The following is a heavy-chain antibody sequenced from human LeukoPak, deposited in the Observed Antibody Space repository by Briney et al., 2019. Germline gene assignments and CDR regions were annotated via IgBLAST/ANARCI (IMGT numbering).Heavy chain of an antibody. D-gene: IGHD2-15*01. CDR1: GGSISSYY. J-gene: IGHJ4*02. V-gene: IGHV4-34*01. Sequence: SETLSLTCTVSGGSISSYYWSWIRQPPGKGLEWIGEINHSGSTNYNPSLKSRVTISVDTSKNQFSLKLSSVTAADTAVYYCARDESLSLPNCSGGSCYLYDYWGQGTLVTVSS. CDR2: INHSGST. CDR3: ARDESLSLPNCSGGSCYLYDY.